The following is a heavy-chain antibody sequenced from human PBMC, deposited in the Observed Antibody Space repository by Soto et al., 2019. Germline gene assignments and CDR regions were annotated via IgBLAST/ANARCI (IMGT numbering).Heavy chain of an antibody. CDR1: GFTFSNAW. CDR2: IKSKTDGGTT. D-gene: IGHD2-2*01. J-gene: IGHJ6*02. Sequence: GGSLRLSCAASGFTFSNAWMNWVRQAPGKGLEWVGRIKSKTDGGTTDYAAPVKGRFTISRDDSKNTLYLQMNSLKTEDTAVYYCLGSSAYYYYYGMDVWGQGTTVTVSS. CDR3: LGSSAYYYYYGMDV. V-gene: IGHV3-15*07.